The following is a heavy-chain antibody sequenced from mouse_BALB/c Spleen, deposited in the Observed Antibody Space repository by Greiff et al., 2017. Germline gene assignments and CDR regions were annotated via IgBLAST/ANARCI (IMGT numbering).Heavy chain of an antibody. CDR1: GFNIKDYY. Sequence: EVQLQQSGAELVRSGASVKLSCTASGFNIKDYYMHWVKQRPEQGLEWIGWIDPENGDTKYDPKFQGKATITADTSSNTAYLQLSSLTSEDTAVYYCARGPLWYFDVWGAGTTVTVSS. V-gene: IGHV14-4*02. J-gene: IGHJ1*01. CDR3: ARGPLWYFDV. CDR2: IDPENGDT.